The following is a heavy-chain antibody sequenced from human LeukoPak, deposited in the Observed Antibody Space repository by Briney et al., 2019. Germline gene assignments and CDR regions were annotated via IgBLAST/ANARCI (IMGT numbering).Heavy chain of an antibody. J-gene: IGHJ3*02. CDR3: ARLPGYYDSSGYYDDAFDI. CDR2: IYYSGST. D-gene: IGHD3-22*01. Sequence: PSETLSLTRTVSGGSISSSSYYWGWIRQPPGKGLEWIGSIYYSGSTYYNPSLKSRVTISVDTSKNQFSLKLSSVTAADTAVYYCARLPGYYDSSGYYDDAFDIWGQGTMVTVSS. CDR1: GGSISSSSYY. V-gene: IGHV4-39*07.